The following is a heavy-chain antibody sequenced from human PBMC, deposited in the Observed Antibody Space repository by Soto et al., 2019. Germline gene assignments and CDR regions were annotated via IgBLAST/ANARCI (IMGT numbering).Heavy chain of an antibody. D-gene: IGHD3-3*01. CDR2: ISSYNGDT. V-gene: IGHV1-18*01. CDR3: AGEGVATYSYSGMDV. CDR1: GYTFTRSG. Sequence: QVQLVQSGAELKKPGASVKVSCKASGYTFTRSGISWVRQAPGQGPEWMGWISSYNGDTNYAQTFQGRVTRTTDTSTSTAYMELRSLRSDDTAVYYCAGEGVATYSYSGMDVWGQGTTVTVSS. J-gene: IGHJ6*02.